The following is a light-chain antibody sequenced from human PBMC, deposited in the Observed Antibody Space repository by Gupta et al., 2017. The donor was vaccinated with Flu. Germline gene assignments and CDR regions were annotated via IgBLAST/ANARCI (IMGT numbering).Light chain of an antibody. CDR3: QQGNSLPFT. J-gene: IGKJ3*01. CDR1: QNIGSW. CDR2: AAS. V-gene: IGKV1-12*01. Sequence: DIQMTQSPSSVSASVGDRVTITCRASQNIGSWLAWYQQKPGTAPKFLIYAASSLQSGVPSRFSGSGSGTDFTLTVSSLQPEDFATYYCQQGNSLPFTFGPGTKVDLK.